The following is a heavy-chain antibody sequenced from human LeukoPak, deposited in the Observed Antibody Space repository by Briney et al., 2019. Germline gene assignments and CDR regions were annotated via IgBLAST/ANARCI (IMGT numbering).Heavy chain of an antibody. Sequence: MPSETLSLTCAVYGGSFSGYYWSWIRQPPGKGLEWIGEINHSGSTNYNPSLKSRVTISVDTSKNQFSLKLSSVTAADTAVYYCARAGGLHFDWLLDAFDIWGQGTMVTVSS. V-gene: IGHV4-34*01. CDR1: GGSFSGYY. CDR3: ARAGGLHFDWLLDAFDI. CDR2: INHSGST. J-gene: IGHJ3*02. D-gene: IGHD3-9*01.